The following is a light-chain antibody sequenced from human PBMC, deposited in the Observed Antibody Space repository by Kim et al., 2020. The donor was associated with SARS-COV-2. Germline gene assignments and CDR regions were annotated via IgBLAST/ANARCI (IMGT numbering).Light chain of an antibody. Sequence: SPGQRPTLYCKASQSVNSRVAWYRQKPGQAPRLVVFGASTRATGIPDRFSGSGSGTDYTLTITSLQPEDFATYYCQQYKSWPPLTFGGGTKVDIK. CDR3: QQYKSWPPLT. J-gene: IGKJ4*01. CDR2: GAS. CDR1: QSVNSR. V-gene: IGKV3-15*01.